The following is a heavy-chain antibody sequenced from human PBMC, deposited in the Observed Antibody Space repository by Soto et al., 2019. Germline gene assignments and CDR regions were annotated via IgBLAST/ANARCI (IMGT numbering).Heavy chain of an antibody. D-gene: IGHD3-3*01. Sequence: QVQLVQSGAEVKKPGSSVKVSCKASGGTFSSYAISWVRQAPGQGLEWMGGIIPIFGTANYAQKFQGRVKITADESTRTAYMELSSLRSEDTAVYYCARVKYYDFWSGYRGSHTGNYYYYGMDVWGQGTTVTVSS. CDR3: ARVKYYDFWSGYRGSHTGNYYYYGMDV. V-gene: IGHV1-69*01. CDR2: IIPIFGTA. CDR1: GGTFSSYA. J-gene: IGHJ6*02.